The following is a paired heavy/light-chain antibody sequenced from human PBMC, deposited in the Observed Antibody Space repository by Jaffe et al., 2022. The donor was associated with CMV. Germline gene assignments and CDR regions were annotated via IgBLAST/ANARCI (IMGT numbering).Light chain of an antibody. Sequence: QLVLTQSPSASASLGASVKLTCTLSSGHSSYAIAWHQQQPEKGPRYLMKLNSDGSHSKGDGIPDRFSGSSSGAERYLTISSLQSEDEADYYCQTWGTWLREVFGGGTKLTVL. CDR3: QTWGTWLREV. CDR2: LNSDGSH. CDR1: SGHSSYA. J-gene: IGLJ2*01. V-gene: IGLV4-69*01.
Heavy chain of an antibody. Sequence: QVQLVESGGGVVQPGRSLRLSCAASGFTFSSYGMHWVRQAPGKGLEWVAVISYDGSNKYYADSVKGRFTISRDNSKNTLYLQMNSLRAEDTAVYYCAKKEYDSSGYAFGHTDYWGQGTLVTVSS. V-gene: IGHV3-30*18. J-gene: IGHJ4*02. CDR1: GFTFSSYG. CDR2: ISYDGSNK. D-gene: IGHD3-22*01. CDR3: AKKEYDSSGYAFGHTDY.